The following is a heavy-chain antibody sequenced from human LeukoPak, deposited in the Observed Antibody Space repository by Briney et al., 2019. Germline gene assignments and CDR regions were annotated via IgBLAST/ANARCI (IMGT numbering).Heavy chain of an antibody. CDR1: GGSFSGYY. D-gene: IGHD3-22*01. CDR2: INHSGST. CDR3: ARGQLDYYDSSGYPSPFDY. J-gene: IGHJ4*02. Sequence: SETLSLTCAVYGGSFSGYYWSWIRQSPGKGLEWIGEINHSGSTNYNPSLKSRVTISVDTSKNQFSLKLSSVTAADTAVYYCARGQLDYYDSSGYPSPFDYWGQGTLVTVSS. V-gene: IGHV4-34*01.